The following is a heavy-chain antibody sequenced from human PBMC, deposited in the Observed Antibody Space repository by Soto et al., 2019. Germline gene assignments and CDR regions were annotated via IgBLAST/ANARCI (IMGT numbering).Heavy chain of an antibody. CDR1: GGSLGIYY. CDR2: IHYSGST. CDR3: ARVARAAAGLD. Sequence: QVQLQESGPGLVKPSETLSLTCTVSGGSLGIYYWSWIRQPPGKGLEWIGYIHYSGSTNFNPSLKRRVTISIDTSKNQFSLKLSSVSAADTAVYYCARVARAAAGLDWGQGTLVTVSS. J-gene: IGHJ4*02. V-gene: IGHV4-59*01. D-gene: IGHD6-13*01.